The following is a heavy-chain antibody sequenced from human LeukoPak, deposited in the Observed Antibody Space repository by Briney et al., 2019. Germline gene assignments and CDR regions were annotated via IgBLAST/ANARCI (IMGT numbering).Heavy chain of an antibody. J-gene: IGHJ3*02. CDR1: GYTFTDYF. Sequence: ASVKVSCKASGYTFTDYFMHWVRQAPGQGLEWMGWINPNSGGTNYAQKFQGRVTMTRDTSVSTAYMELSGLTSDDTAAYYCARDRAFRVGGSHNAFDIWGQGTMVTVSS. V-gene: IGHV1-2*02. CDR2: INPNSGGT. CDR3: ARDRAFRVGGSHNAFDI. D-gene: IGHD1-26*01.